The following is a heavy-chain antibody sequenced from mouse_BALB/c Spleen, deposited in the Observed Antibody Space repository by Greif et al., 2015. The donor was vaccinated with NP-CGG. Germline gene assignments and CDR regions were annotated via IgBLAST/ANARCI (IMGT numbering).Heavy chain of an antibody. V-gene: IGHV1-69*01. CDR3: AREEVRRRGYFDY. Sequence: QVQLQQSGAELVMPGASVKMSCKASGYTFTDYWMHWVKQRPGQGLEWIGAIDTSDSYTSYNQKFKGKATLTVDESSSTAYMQLSSLTSEDSAVYYCAREEVRRRGYFDYWGQGTTLTVSS. D-gene: IGHD2-14*01. J-gene: IGHJ2*01. CDR1: GYTFTDYW. CDR2: IDTSDSYT.